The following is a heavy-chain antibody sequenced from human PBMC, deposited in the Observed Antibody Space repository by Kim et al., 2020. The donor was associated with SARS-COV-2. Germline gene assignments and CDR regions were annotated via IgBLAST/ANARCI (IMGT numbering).Heavy chain of an antibody. V-gene: IGHV5-51*01. CDR1: GYSFTSYW. D-gene: IGHD6-13*01. Sequence: GESLKISCKGSGYSFTSYWIGWVRQMPGKGLEWMGIIYPGDSDTRYSPSFQGQVTISADKSISTAYLQWSSLKASDTAMYYCARPQAAGTTYYYYGMDVWGQGSTVTVAS. CDR3: ARPQAAGTTYYYYGMDV. J-gene: IGHJ6*02. CDR2: IYPGDSDT.